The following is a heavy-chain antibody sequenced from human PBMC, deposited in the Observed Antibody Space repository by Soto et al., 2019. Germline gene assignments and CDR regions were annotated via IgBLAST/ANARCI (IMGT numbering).Heavy chain of an antibody. Sequence: PGGSLRLSCAASGFTFSSYGMHWVRQAPGKGLEWVAVIWYDGSNKYYADSVKGRFTISRDNSKNTLYLQMNSLRAEDTAVYYCARDRRVYDILTGYYSSWGQGTLVTVSS. J-gene: IGHJ4*02. CDR3: ARDRRVYDILTGYYSS. D-gene: IGHD3-9*01. V-gene: IGHV3-33*01. CDR2: IWYDGSNK. CDR1: GFTFSSYG.